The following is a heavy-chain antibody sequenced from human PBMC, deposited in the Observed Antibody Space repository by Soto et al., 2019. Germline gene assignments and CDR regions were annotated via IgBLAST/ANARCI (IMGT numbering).Heavy chain of an antibody. V-gene: IGHV3-15*01. J-gene: IGHJ4*02. CDR1: GFNFDNAW. CDR2: IKSKAHGGTT. Sequence: PGGSLRLSCAASGFNFDNAWLSWFRQAPGKGLEWVGRIKSKAHGGTTEYAAAVKGRFTISRDDSKNTLYLQMNSLNTEDTAVYYCAAQYYYDSSGYFFDYWGQGTLVTVSS. CDR3: AAQYYYDSSGYFFDY. D-gene: IGHD3-22*01.